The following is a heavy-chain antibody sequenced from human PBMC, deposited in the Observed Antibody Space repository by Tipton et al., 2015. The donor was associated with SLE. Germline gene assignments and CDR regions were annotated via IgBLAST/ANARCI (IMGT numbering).Heavy chain of an antibody. D-gene: IGHD2-15*01. J-gene: IGHJ5*02. CDR2: IYSSGST. CDR3: ARSAPDIVVTNPWSWGPKPRKRRGVWFGP. CDR1: GGSISSSAYY. Sequence: GLVKPSETLSLTCTVSGGSISSSAYYWSWIRQSPGKGLEWIGYIYSSGSTNYNPSLRSRVTISADTSKNQVSLTLTSVAAADTATYFCARSAPDIVVTNPWSWGPKPRKRRGVWFGPWGQGSLVTVSS. V-gene: IGHV4-61*05.